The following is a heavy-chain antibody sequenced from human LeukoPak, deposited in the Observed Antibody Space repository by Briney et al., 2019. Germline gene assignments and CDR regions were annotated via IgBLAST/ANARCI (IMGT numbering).Heavy chain of an antibody. Sequence: ASVKVSCKVPGYTLTELSMHWVRQAPGKGLEWMGGFDPEDGETIYAQKFQGRVTMTEDTSTDTAYMELSSLRSEDTAVYYCATDVFAVVPAAIYYYRWGQGTLVTVSS. V-gene: IGHV1-24*01. CDR2: FDPEDGET. CDR1: GYTLTELS. D-gene: IGHD2-2*02. CDR3: ATDVFAVVPAAIYYYR. J-gene: IGHJ4*02.